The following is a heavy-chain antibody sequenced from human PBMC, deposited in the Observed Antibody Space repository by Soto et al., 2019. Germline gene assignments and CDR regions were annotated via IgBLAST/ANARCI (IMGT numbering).Heavy chain of an antibody. Sequence: TSETLSLTCSVSSGSISTSGYYWGWIRQPPGTGLEWIGEISYSGSTYYNPSLKSRLTISVDTSKNHFSLKLTSVTAADTAVYFCARRGSRLSVAVAAFDYWSQGTLVTVSS. V-gene: IGHV4-39*02. CDR3: ARRGSRLSVAVAAFDY. D-gene: IGHD6-19*01. J-gene: IGHJ4*02. CDR2: ISYSGST. CDR1: SGSISTSGYY.